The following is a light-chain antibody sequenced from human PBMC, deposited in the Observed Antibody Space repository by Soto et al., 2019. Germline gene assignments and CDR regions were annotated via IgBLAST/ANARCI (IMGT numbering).Light chain of an antibody. CDR3: SSYTSSSTRV. CDR2: DVS. V-gene: IGLV2-14*01. J-gene: IGLJ1*01. Sequence: QSAVTQPASVSGSPGQSITISCTGTSSDVGDYNYVSWYQQHPGKAPKLVIFDVSDRPSGVSNRFSGSKSGNTASLTISGLQAEDEADYYCSSYTSSSTRVFGTGTKVTVL. CDR1: SSDVGDYNY.